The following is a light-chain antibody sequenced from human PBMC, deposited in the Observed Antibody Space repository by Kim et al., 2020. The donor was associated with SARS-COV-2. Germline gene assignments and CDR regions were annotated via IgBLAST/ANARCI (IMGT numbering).Light chain of an antibody. J-gene: IGLJ3*02. CDR3: SSAADNSVWM. Sequence: SYELTQPSSVSVSPGQTARITCSDVLSRTYSRWLQQKPGQAPLVVIYKDTERPSGISERFSGSNSGTTVTLTISGAQVEDEADYYCSSAADNSVWMFGGGTQLTVL. CDR2: KDT. CDR1: VLSRTY. V-gene: IGLV3-27*01.